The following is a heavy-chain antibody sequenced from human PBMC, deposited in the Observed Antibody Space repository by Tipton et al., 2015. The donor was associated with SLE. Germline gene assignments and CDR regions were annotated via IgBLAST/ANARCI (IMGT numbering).Heavy chain of an antibody. CDR1: GFTFGDYA. CDR3: ARDLGRGYSYGPVGYFDY. J-gene: IGHJ4*02. V-gene: IGHV3-49*04. Sequence: SLRLSCTASGFTFGDYAMSWVRQASGKGLEWVGFIRSKAYGGTTEYAASVKGRFTISRDDSKSIAYLQMNSLKTGDTAVYYCARDLGRGYSYGPVGYFDYWGQGTLVTVSS. CDR2: IRSKAYGGTT. D-gene: IGHD5-18*01.